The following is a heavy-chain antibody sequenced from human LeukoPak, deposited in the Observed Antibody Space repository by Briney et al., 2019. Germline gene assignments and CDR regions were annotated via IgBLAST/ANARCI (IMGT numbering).Heavy chain of an antibody. CDR2: INTDGSNT. CDR3: AREASVGATPSRAFDY. J-gene: IGHJ4*02. CDR1: GFTFSDSL. D-gene: IGHD1-26*01. V-gene: IGHV3-74*01. Sequence: GGSLRLSCAASGFTFSDSLMHWVRQAPGKGLMWVSRINTDGSNTNYADSVKGRFTISRDNSKNTLYLQMNSLRAEDTAVYYCAREASVGATPSRAFDYWGQGTLVTVSS.